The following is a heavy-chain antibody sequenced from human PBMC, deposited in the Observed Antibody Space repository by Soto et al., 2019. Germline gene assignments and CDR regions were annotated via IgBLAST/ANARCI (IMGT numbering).Heavy chain of an antibody. V-gene: IGHV3-30*18. Sequence: QVQLVESGGGVVQPGRSLRLSCAASGFTFSSYGMHWVRQAPGKGLEWVAVISYDGSNKYYADSVKGRFTISRDNSKNTLYLQMSSLRAEDTAVYYCAKDPGDYGDFFDYWGQGTLVTVS. CDR2: ISYDGSNK. J-gene: IGHJ4*02. CDR3: AKDPGDYGDFFDY. CDR1: GFTFSSYG. D-gene: IGHD4-17*01.